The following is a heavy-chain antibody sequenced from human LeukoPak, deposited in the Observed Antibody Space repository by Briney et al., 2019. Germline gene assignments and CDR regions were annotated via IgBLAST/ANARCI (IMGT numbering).Heavy chain of an antibody. CDR3: ARHAWLVDWYWFDP. CDR1: GGSISSYY. Sequence: PSETLSLTCTVSGGSISSYYWSWIRQPPGKGLEWIGYIYYSGSTNYNPSLKSRVTISVDTSKNQFSLKLSPVTAADTAVYYCARHAWLVDWYWFDPWGQGTLVTVSS. V-gene: IGHV4-59*08. CDR2: IYYSGST. J-gene: IGHJ5*02. D-gene: IGHD6-19*01.